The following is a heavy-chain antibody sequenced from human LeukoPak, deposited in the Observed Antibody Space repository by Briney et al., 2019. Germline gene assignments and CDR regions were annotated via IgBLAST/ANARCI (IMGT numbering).Heavy chain of an antibody. Sequence: ASVKVSCKASGYTFTTYHMHWVRQAPGQGLEWVGMIDTSDGNTNYAQKFLDRVTMTRDTSTSTVYMELSGLRSYDTAVYYCSTERSGGTWYDPWGQGTLVTVSS. D-gene: IGHD2-15*01. CDR1: GYTFTTYH. CDR2: IDTSDGNT. J-gene: IGHJ5*02. CDR3: STERSGGTWYDP. V-gene: IGHV1-46*01.